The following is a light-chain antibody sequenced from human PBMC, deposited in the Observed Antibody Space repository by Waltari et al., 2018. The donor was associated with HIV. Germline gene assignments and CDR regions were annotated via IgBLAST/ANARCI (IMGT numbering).Light chain of an antibody. CDR1: TIAVGNYHL. CDR2: DVS. V-gene: IGLV2-23*02. J-gene: IGLJ3*02. CDR3: LTYVSDSGTWK. Sequence: QSPLTQPASVSGNPGQSVTITCPGPTIAVGNYHLVSWYQQHPGKAPKLLIYDVSKRPSGVSSRFSGSKSGYWASLTISGLLTEDESYYYCLTYVSDSGTWKFGGGTYLTV.